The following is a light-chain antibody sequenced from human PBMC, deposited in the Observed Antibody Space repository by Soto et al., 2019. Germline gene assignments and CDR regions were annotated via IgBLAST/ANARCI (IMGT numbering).Light chain of an antibody. Sequence: DIQMTQSPSSLSASVGDRVTITWQASQDISNYLNWYQQKPGKAPKLLIYDASNLETEVPSRFSRSGSGTDFTFTISSLQPEDIATYYCQQYDSLLRTIVGGTKVEIK. J-gene: IGKJ4*01. CDR1: QDISNY. CDR2: DAS. V-gene: IGKV1-33*01. CDR3: QQYDSLLRT.